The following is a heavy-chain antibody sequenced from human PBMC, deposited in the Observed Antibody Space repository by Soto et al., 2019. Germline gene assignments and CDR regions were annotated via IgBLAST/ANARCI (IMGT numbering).Heavy chain of an antibody. D-gene: IGHD2-2*02. J-gene: IGHJ4*02. Sequence: QVQLQQWGAGLLKPSETLSLTCAVYGGSFSGYYWSWIRQPPGKGLEWIGEINHSGSTNYNPSLKSRVTISVDTSKNQFSLKLSSVTAADTAVYYCARGVHCSSTSCYKDYWGQGTLVTVSS. V-gene: IGHV4-34*01. CDR1: GGSFSGYY. CDR3: ARGVHCSSTSCYKDY. CDR2: INHSGST.